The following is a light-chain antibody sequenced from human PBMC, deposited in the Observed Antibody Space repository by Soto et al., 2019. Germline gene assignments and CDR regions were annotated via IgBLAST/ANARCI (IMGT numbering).Light chain of an antibody. CDR1: SSNIGSNY. CDR2: RNN. CDR3: AAWDDSLSGHVV. J-gene: IGLJ2*01. V-gene: IGLV1-47*01. Sequence: QSVLTQPPSASGTPGQRVTISCSGSSSNIGSNYVYWYQQLPGTALKLLIYRNNQRPSGVPDRFSGSKSGTSASRAISGLRSEDEADYYCAAWDDSLSGHVVFGGGTQLTVL.